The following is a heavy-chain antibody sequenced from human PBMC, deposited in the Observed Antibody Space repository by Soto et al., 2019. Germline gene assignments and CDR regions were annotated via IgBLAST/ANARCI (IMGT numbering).Heavy chain of an antibody. CDR1: GFSLRNSG. CDR2: IWYDGSTK. D-gene: IGHD3-3*01. V-gene: IGHV3-33*01. J-gene: IGHJ3*02. Sequence: GGSLRLSCAASGFSLRNSGMHWVRQAPGKGPEWVAVIWYDGSTKYYADSVKGRFTISRDNSRNTLYVEMNSLRAEDTAVYYCARDLSRSGHFWRNDAFNIWGQGTMVTVSS. CDR3: ARDLSRSGHFWRNDAFNI.